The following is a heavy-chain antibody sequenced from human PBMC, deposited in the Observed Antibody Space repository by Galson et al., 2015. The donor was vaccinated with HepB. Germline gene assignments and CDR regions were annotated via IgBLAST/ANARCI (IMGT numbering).Heavy chain of an antibody. CDR3: ARDRNYGGNYQFDY. D-gene: IGHD4-23*01. V-gene: IGHV3-21*01. J-gene: IGHJ4*02. CDR2: ISSSSYYI. Sequence: SLRLSCAASGFTFSSYSMNWVRQAPGKGLEWVSCISSSSYYISYADSVKGRFTISRDNAKNSLYLQMNSLRAEDTAVYYCARDRNYGGNYQFDYWGQGTLVTVSS. CDR1: GFTFSSYS.